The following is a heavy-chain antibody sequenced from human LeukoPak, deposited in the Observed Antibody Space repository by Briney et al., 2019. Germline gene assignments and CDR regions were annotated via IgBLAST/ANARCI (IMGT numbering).Heavy chain of an antibody. Sequence: PGGSLRLSCSASGLTFSSYWMHWGRQAPGKGLVWVSRINSDGSSTGYADSVKGRFTISRDNAKNTLYLQMNSLRAEDTAVYYCAKNDYCSGGSCYENNWFDPWGQGTLVTVSS. CDR1: GLTFSSYW. CDR3: AKNDYCSGGSCYENNWFDP. J-gene: IGHJ5*02. V-gene: IGHV3-74*01. D-gene: IGHD2-15*01. CDR2: INSDGSST.